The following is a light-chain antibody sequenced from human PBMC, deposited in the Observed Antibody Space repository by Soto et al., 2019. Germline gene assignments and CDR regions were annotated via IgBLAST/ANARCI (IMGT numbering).Light chain of an antibody. CDR3: SSHTTYSTRI. V-gene: IGLV2-14*01. CDR2: EVS. J-gene: IGLJ1*01. Sequence: QSALTQPASVSGSPGQSIAISCTGTSSDIGSYNYVSWYQQHPSKAPKLIIHEVSNRPSGISDHFSGSKSGNTASLTISGLQADDEADYYCSSHTTYSTRIFGTGTKVTVL. CDR1: SSDIGSYNY.